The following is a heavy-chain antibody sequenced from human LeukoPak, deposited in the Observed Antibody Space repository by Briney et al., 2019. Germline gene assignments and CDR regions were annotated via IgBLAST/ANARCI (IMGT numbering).Heavy chain of an antibody. J-gene: IGHJ4*02. CDR1: GFTFSSYA. CDR3: ARVVYDFWSAYDY. CDR2: ISGSGGST. D-gene: IGHD3-3*01. Sequence: GGSLRLSCAASGFTFSSYAMSWVRQAPGKGLEWVSVISGSGGSTYYADSVKGRFTISRDNSKNTLYLQMSSLRAEDTALYYCARVVYDFWSAYDYWGQGTLVTVSS. V-gene: IGHV3-23*01.